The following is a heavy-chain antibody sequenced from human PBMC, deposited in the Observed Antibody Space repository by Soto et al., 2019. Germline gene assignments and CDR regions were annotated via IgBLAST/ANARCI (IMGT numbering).Heavy chain of an antibody. V-gene: IGHV1-69*12. CDR3: ARVRVRFLEWLGSEG. D-gene: IGHD3-3*01. Sequence: QVQLVQSGAEVKKPGSSVKVSCKASGGTFSSYAISWVRQAPGQGLEWMGGIIPIFGTASYAQKFQGRVTITADESTSTAYMELSSLRSEDTAVYYCARVRVRFLEWLGSEGWGQGTLVTVSS. CDR2: IIPIFGTA. CDR1: GGTFSSYA. J-gene: IGHJ4*02.